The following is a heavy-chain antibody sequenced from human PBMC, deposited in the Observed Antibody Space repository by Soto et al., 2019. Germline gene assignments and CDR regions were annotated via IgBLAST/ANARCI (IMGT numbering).Heavy chain of an antibody. CDR1: GLSFSSYA. Sequence: EVQLLESGGGLIQPGGSLRLSCAASGLSFSSYAMSWVRQAPGKGLEWVSGISGSGGSTYYADSVKGRFTISRDNSKNTLYLQMNSLRAEDTAVYYCAKVQIPAAKNDAFDIWGQGTMVTVSS. CDR3: AKVQIPAAKNDAFDI. CDR2: ISGSGGST. J-gene: IGHJ3*02. D-gene: IGHD2-2*01. V-gene: IGHV3-23*01.